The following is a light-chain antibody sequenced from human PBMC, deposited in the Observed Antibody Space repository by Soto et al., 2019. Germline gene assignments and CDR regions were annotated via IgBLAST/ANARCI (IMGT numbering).Light chain of an antibody. CDR3: QQYDSSPGT. Sequence: EIVLTQSPATLSLSPGERATLSCGASQSVSSSYLAWYQQKPGLAPRLLIYDASSRATGIPDRFSGSGSGTDFTLTISRLEPEDYAVYYCQQYDSSPGTFAQGTRLAIK. J-gene: IGKJ5*01. CDR1: QSVSSSY. CDR2: DAS. V-gene: IGKV3D-20*01.